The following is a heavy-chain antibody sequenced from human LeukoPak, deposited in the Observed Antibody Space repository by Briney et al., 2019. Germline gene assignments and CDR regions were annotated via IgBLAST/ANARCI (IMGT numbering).Heavy chain of an antibody. CDR2: INPNSGGT. V-gene: IGHV1-2*04. Sequence: ASVKVSCKASGGTFSRFTISWVRQAPGQGLEWMGWINPNSGGTNYAQKFQGWVTMTRDTSISTAYMELSRLRSDDTAVYYCARGTGTKGRLIYYFDYWGQGTLVTVSS. D-gene: IGHD1-1*01. J-gene: IGHJ4*02. CDR3: ARGTGTKGRLIYYFDY. CDR1: GGTFSRFT.